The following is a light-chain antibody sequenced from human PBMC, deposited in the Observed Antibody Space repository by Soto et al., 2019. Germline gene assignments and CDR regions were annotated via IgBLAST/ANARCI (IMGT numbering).Light chain of an antibody. Sequence: DIQMAQSPSSLSASVGDRVTITCRASQYIDTYLHWYQQKPGKAPKLLIYAASSLQSGVPSRFSGSGSGTDFTLTISSLQPEDFASYFCQQTHSVPPTFGGGTKVEIK. V-gene: IGKV1-39*01. CDR2: AAS. CDR1: QYIDTY. CDR3: QQTHSVPPT. J-gene: IGKJ4*01.